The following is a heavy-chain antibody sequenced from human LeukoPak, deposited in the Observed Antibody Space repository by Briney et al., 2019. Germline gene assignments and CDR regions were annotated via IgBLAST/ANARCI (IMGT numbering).Heavy chain of an antibody. CDR2: IIPILGIA. CDR1: GGTFSSYA. V-gene: IGHV1-69*04. CDR3: ARDTYDILTGYYSDY. Sequence: ASVKVSCKASGGTFSSYAISWVRQAPGQGLEWMGRIIPILGIANYAQKFQGRVTITAGKSTSTAYMELSSLRSEDTAVYYCARDTYDILTGYYSDYWGQGTLVTVSS. D-gene: IGHD3-9*01. J-gene: IGHJ4*02.